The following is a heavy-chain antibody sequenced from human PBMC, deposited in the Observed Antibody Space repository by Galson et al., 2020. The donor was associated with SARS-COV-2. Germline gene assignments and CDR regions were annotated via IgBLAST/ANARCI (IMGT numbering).Heavy chain of an antibody. J-gene: IGHJ4*02. CDR2: IYPGDSDT. D-gene: IGHD3-10*01. CDR3: ARHGAPGSYHYIDS. CDR1: GDSFTSYY. V-gene: IGHV5-51*01. Sequence: GGSLRLSCKGSGDSFTSYYIGWVRQMPGKGLEWMGIIYPGDSDTIYSPSFQGQVTLSADRSVSTVYLQWSSLRPSDTAIYYCARHGAPGSYHYIDSWGQGTLVTVSS.